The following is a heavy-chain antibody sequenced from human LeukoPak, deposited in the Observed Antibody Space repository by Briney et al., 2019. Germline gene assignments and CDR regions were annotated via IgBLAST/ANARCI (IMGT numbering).Heavy chain of an antibody. Sequence: GGSVPHSRSPSVFTFHKYAMSWVRQAPGKGLEWVSTISHRDERTYYPDSLKGRFTISRHVYKHTLYLQLISLRPKDTAVFYCVKREASGFLEYFQDWGQGTLVTVSS. CDR2: ISHRDERT. V-gene: IGHV3-23*01. CDR1: VFTFHKYA. CDR3: VKREASGFLEYFQD. D-gene: IGHD3-22*01. J-gene: IGHJ1*01.